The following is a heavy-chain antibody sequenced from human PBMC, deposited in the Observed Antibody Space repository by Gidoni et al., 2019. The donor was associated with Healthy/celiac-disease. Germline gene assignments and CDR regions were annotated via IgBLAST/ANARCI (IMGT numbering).Heavy chain of an antibody. D-gene: IGHD3-3*01. CDR2: ISGSGGST. J-gene: IGHJ3*02. Sequence: EVQLLESGGGLVQPGGSLRLSCAASGFTFSSYAMRWVRQAPGKGLEWVSAISGSGGSTYYADSVKGRFTISRDNSKNTLYLQMNSLRAEDTAVYYCAKDISRGYDFWSGYIPNPIDAFDIWGQGTMVTVSS. CDR3: AKDISRGYDFWSGYIPNPIDAFDI. CDR1: GFTFSSYA. V-gene: IGHV3-23*01.